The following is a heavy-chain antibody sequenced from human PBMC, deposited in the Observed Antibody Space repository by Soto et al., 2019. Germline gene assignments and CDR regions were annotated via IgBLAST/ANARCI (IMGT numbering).Heavy chain of an antibody. J-gene: IGHJ4*02. D-gene: IGHD3-3*01. V-gene: IGHV3-23*01. CDR3: AKARAQYYDFWSGYPVDY. CDR1: GFTFSSYA. Sequence: GGSLRLSCAASGFTFSSYAMSWVRQAPGKGLEWVSAISGSGGSTYYAESVKGRFTIPRDNSKNTLYLQMNSLRAEDTAVYYCAKARAQYYDFWSGYPVDYWGQGTLVTVSS. CDR2: ISGSGGST.